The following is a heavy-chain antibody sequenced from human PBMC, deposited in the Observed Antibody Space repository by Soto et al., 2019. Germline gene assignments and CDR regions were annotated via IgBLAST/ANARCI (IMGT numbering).Heavy chain of an antibody. CDR2: IYPGDSDT. Sequence: GVSLKISCKGSGYSFTSYWIGWVRQMPGKGLEWMGIIYPGDSDTRYSPSFQGQVTISADKSISTAYLQWSSLKASDTAMYYCARVTYYYDSSGPGAFDIWGQGTMVTVSS. V-gene: IGHV5-51*01. CDR1: GYSFTSYW. J-gene: IGHJ3*02. CDR3: ARVTYYYDSSGPGAFDI. D-gene: IGHD3-22*01.